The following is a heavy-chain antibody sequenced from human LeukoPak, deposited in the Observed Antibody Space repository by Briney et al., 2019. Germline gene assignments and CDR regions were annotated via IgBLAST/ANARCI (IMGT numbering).Heavy chain of an antibody. D-gene: IGHD2-2*01. Sequence: PGRSLRLSCAASGFTFSNYGMHWVRQAPGKGLEWVAVIWYDGSNKYYADSVKGRFTISRDNSKNTLYLQMNSLRAEDTAVYYCARDPSAVRANTYAWGQGTLVTVSS. CDR2: IWYDGSNK. CDR1: GFTFSNYG. CDR3: ARDPSAVRANTYA. J-gene: IGHJ5*02. V-gene: IGHV3-33*01.